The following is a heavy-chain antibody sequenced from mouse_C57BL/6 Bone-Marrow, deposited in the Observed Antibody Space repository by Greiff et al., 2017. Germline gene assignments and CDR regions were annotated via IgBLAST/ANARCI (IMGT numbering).Heavy chain of an antibody. Sequence: VQLQQSGAELVKPGASVKLSCKASGYTFTSYWMHWVKQRPGRGLEWIGRIDPNSGGTKYNEKFKSKATLTVDKPSSTAYMQLSSLTSEDSAVYYCARSGDFITTVVATNFDYWGQGTTLTVSS. V-gene: IGHV1-72*01. CDR3: ARSGDFITTVVATNFDY. J-gene: IGHJ2*01. CDR2: IDPNSGGT. CDR1: GYTFTSYW. D-gene: IGHD1-1*01.